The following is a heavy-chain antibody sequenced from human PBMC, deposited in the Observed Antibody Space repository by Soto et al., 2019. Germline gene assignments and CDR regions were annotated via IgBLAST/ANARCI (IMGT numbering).Heavy chain of an antibody. J-gene: IGHJ4*02. D-gene: IGHD3-10*01. Sequence: QVQLQESGPGLVKPSQTLSLTCTVSGGSISSGDYYWSWIRQHPGKGLEWIGYIYYSGSTYYNPSLRSRVTISVDTSKNQFSLKLSSVTAADTAVYYCATYGSGTYKPTTFDYWGQGTLVTVSS. CDR3: ATYGSGTYKPTTFDY. CDR1: GGSISSGDYY. V-gene: IGHV4-31*03. CDR2: IYYSGST.